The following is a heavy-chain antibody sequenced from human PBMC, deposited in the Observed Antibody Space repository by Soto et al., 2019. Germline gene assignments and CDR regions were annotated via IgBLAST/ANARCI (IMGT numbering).Heavy chain of an antibody. D-gene: IGHD6-13*01. CDR3: ARTAAAGKYYYGMDV. CDR1: GYSFTSYG. CDR2: IYPGDSDT. Sequence: PGESLKISCKGSGYSFTSYGIDWVRQMPGKGLECMGIIYPGDSDTRYSPSFQGQVTISADKSISTAYLQWSSLKASDTAMYYCARTAAAGKYYYGMDVWGQGTTVTVSS. J-gene: IGHJ6*02. V-gene: IGHV5-51*01.